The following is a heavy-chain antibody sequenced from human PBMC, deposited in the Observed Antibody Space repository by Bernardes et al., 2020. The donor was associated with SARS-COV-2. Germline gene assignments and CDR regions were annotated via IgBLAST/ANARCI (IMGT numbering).Heavy chain of an antibody. J-gene: IGHJ5*02. D-gene: IGHD6-13*01. V-gene: IGHV1-8*01. CDR1: GYTFTSYD. Sequence: ASVKVSCKASGYTFTSYDINWVRQATGQGLEWMGWMNPNSGNTGYAQKFQGRVTMTRNTSISTAYMELSSLRSEDTAVYYCARKSRHINWFDPWGQGTLVTVSS. CDR3: ARKSRHINWFDP. CDR2: MNPNSGNT.